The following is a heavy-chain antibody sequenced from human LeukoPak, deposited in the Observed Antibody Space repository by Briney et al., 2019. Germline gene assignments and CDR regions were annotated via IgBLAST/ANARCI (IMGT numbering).Heavy chain of an antibody. Sequence: SVKVSCKASGGTFSSYTISWVRQAPGQGLEWMGGIIPIFGTANYAQRFQGRVTITADESTSTAYMELSSLRSEDTAVYYCARVGCSGGSCYSNWFDPWGQGTLVTVSS. CDR1: GGTFSSYT. J-gene: IGHJ5*02. CDR3: ARVGCSGGSCYSNWFDP. D-gene: IGHD2-15*01. V-gene: IGHV1-69*01. CDR2: IIPIFGTA.